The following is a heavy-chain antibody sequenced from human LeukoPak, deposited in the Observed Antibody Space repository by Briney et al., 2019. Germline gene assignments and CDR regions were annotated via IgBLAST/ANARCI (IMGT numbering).Heavy chain of an antibody. CDR2: MNPNSGNT. D-gene: IGHD3-3*01. CDR3: ARDLKGYDFWSGYYGGWFDP. Sequence: ASVKVSCKASGYTFSSYDINWVRQASGQGLEWMGWMNPNSGNTGYTQNFQGRVTMTRNTSISTAYMELSSLRSEDTAVYYCARDLKGYDFWSGYYGGWFDPWGQGTLVTVSS. CDR1: GYTFSSYD. J-gene: IGHJ5*02. V-gene: IGHV1-8*01.